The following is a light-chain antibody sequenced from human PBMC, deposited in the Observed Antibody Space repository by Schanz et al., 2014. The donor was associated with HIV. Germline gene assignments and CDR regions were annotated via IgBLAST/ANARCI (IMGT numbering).Light chain of an antibody. CDR2: TNN. CDR3: TSYAGNNIFV. Sequence: QSVLIQPHSASGPPGQRVTLSCSGSTSNIGRNGVNWYQQLPGTAPRLLIYTNNQRPSGVPARFSGSKSGTSASLAINGLQSGDEADYYCTSYAGNNIFVFGTGTKLTVL. CDR1: TSNIGRNG. J-gene: IGLJ1*01. V-gene: IGLV1-44*01.